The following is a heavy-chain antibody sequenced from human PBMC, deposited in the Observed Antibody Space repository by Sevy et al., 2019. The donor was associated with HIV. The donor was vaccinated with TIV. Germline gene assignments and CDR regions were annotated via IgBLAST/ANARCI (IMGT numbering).Heavy chain of an antibody. CDR1: GYTFTGYY. CDR2: INPNSRGT. J-gene: IGHJ6*02. Sequence: ASVKVSCKASGYTFTGYYMHWVRQAPGQGLEWMGRINPNSRGTNYAQKFQGRVTMTRDTSISTAYMELSRLRSDDTAVYYCATSSTSPGGMDVWGQGTTVTVSS. CDR3: ATSSTSPGGMDV. V-gene: IGHV1-2*06. D-gene: IGHD2-2*01.